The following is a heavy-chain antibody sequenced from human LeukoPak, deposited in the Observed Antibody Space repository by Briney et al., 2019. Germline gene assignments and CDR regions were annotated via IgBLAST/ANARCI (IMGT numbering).Heavy chain of an antibody. Sequence: SETLSLTCTVSGGSISSSSYYWGWIRQPPGKGLEWIGSIYYSGSTYYNPSLKSRVTISVDTSKNQFSLKLSSVTAADTAVYYCARGGSGWVFDYWGQGTLVTVSS. CDR1: GGSISSSSYY. CDR2: IYYSGST. V-gene: IGHV4-39*07. CDR3: ARGGSGWVFDY. J-gene: IGHJ4*02. D-gene: IGHD6-19*01.